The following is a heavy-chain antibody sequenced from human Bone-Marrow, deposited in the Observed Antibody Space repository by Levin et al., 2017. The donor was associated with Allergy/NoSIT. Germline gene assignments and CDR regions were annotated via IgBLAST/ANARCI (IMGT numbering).Heavy chain of an antibody. V-gene: IGHV4-31*03. D-gene: IGHD5-12*01. J-gene: IGHJ4*02. CDR2: IYYSGNT. CDR1: GGSNSGGGYY. Sequence: SETLSLTCTVSGGSNSGGGYYWSWIRQHPGKGLEWIGYIYYSGNTYYNPSLKSRVIISVVTSKNQLSLKLTSVTVADTAVYYCARFNGYDFDYWGQGTLVTVSS. CDR3: ARFNGYDFDY.